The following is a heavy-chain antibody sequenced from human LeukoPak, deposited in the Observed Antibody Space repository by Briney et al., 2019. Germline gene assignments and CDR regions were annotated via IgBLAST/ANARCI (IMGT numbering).Heavy chain of an antibody. J-gene: IGHJ4*02. V-gene: IGHV4-39*01. Sequence: SETLSLTCTVSGGSISSSSYYWGWIRHPPGKGLEWIGSIYYSGSTYYNPSLKSRVTISVDTSKNQFSLKLSSVTAADTAVYYYARHGAAAGATESYFDYWGQGTLVTVSS. CDR1: GGSISSSSYY. CDR2: IYYSGST. CDR3: ARHGAAAGATESYFDY. D-gene: IGHD6-13*01.